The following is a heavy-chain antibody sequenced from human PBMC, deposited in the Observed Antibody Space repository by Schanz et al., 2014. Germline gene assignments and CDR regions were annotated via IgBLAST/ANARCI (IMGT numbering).Heavy chain of an antibody. Sequence: LVESGGGVVQPGRSLRLSCAASGFTFSSYGMHWVRQVPGKGLEWLSYISRDGTTSYYADSVKGRFTISRDNSKNTLDLQMSSLRADDTAVYYCVKEGTVVSGSPRDYWGQGALVTVSS. V-gene: IGHV3-33*06. CDR2: ISRDGTTS. J-gene: IGHJ4*02. CDR3: VKEGTVVSGSPRDY. D-gene: IGHD3-10*01. CDR1: GFTFSSYG.